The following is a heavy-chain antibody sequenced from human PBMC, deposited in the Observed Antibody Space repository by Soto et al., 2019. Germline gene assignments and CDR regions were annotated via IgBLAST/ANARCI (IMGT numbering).Heavy chain of an antibody. D-gene: IGHD4-4*01. Sequence: QVQLQESGPGLVKPSQTLSLTCTVSGGSISSGDYKWSWIRRPPGKGLEWIGYIYYSGYNYNNPSLKSRVTMSVDTSKNLFSLKLSSVTAADTAVYYCARSDNYVPFEYWGQGTLVTVSS. J-gene: IGHJ4*02. V-gene: IGHV4-30-4*01. CDR2: IYYSGYN. CDR1: GGSISSGDYK. CDR3: ARSDNYVPFEY.